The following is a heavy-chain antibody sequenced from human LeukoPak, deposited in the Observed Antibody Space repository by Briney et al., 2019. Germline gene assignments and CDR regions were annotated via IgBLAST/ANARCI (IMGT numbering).Heavy chain of an antibody. V-gene: IGHV5-51*01. D-gene: IGHD3-22*01. Sequence: GESLKISCQGSGYSFTNYWIGWVRQMPGKGLEWMGIIYPGDSDTRYSPSFQGQVTISADKSTSTAYLQWSSLKASDTAMYYCARRDPDSSGYYFDYWGQGTLVTVSS. J-gene: IGHJ4*02. CDR2: IYPGDSDT. CDR3: ARRDPDSSGYYFDY. CDR1: GYSFTNYW.